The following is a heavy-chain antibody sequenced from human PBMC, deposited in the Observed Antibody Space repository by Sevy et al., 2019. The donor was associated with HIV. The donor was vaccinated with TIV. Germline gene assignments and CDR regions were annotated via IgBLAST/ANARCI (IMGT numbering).Heavy chain of an antibody. CDR2: ISSSGII. D-gene: IGHD3-16*01. CDR1: GFTFSSYS. CDR3: ARDGGYTDQGMDV. Sequence: GESLKISCAASGFTFSSYSVNWVRQAPGKGLEWVSYISSSGIIYYADSVEGRFTISRDNAKNSLYLQMNSLRGEDTAGYHCARDGGYTDQGMDVWVHGTTVTVSS. V-gene: IGHV3-48*01. J-gene: IGHJ6*02.